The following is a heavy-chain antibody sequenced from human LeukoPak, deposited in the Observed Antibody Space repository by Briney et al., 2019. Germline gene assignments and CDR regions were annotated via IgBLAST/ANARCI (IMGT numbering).Heavy chain of an antibody. CDR3: ARAWIAAAGTVYFQH. D-gene: IGHD6-13*01. CDR1: GGSISSSSYY. V-gene: IGHV4-39*07. J-gene: IGHJ1*01. Sequence: PSETLSLTCTVSGGSISSSSYYCGWIRQPPGKGLEWIGSIYYCGSTYYNPSLKSRVTISVDTSKNQFSLKLSSVTAADTAVYYCARAWIAAAGTVYFQHWGQGTLVTVSS. CDR2: IYYCGST.